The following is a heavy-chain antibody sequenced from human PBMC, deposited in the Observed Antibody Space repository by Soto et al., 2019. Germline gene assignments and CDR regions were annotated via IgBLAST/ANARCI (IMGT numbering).Heavy chain of an antibody. CDR3: ARQPIGDSWYNTIDY. V-gene: IGHV3-30-3*01. CDR2: ISYDGSNK. D-gene: IGHD6-13*01. J-gene: IGHJ4*02. Sequence: PGGSLRLSCAASGFTFSSYAMHWVRQAPGKGLEWVAVISYDGSNKYYADSVKGRFTISRDNSKNTLYLQMNSLRAEDTAVYYCARQPIGDSWYNTIDYWGQGTLVTVSS. CDR1: GFTFSSYA.